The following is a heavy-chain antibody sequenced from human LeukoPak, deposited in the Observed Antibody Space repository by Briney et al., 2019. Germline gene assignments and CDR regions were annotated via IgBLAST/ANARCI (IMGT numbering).Heavy chain of an antibody. CDR3: ARQHGSGSYYSRAIDC. CDR2: IYPGDSDT. D-gene: IGHD3-10*01. V-gene: IGHV5-51*01. Sequence: GESLKISCEASGYSFTTYWIGWVRQMPGKGLEWMGIIYPGDSDTRYSPSFQGQVTISADKSISTAYLQWSSLKASDTAMYYCARQHGSGSYYSRAIDCWGQGTLVTVSS. J-gene: IGHJ4*02. CDR1: GYSFTTYW.